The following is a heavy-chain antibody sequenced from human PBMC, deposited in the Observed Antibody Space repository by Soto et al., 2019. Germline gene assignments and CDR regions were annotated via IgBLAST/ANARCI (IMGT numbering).Heavy chain of an antibody. V-gene: IGHV4-59*11. Sequence: PSETLSLTCSVSGGSIRNHFWSWIRQPPGKGLERIGFIYYSGSTNYNPSLKSRVTISLDTSKNQFSLKLSSVTAADTAVYYCARSRSGYYDMDVWGQGTTVTVSS. D-gene: IGHD3-3*01. CDR1: GGSIRNHF. J-gene: IGHJ6*02. CDR3: ARSRSGYYDMDV. CDR2: IYYSGST.